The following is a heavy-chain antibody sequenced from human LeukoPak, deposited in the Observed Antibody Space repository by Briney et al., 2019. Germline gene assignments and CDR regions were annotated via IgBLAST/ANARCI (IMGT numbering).Heavy chain of an antibody. CDR1: GGSISSYY. J-gene: IGHJ2*01. CDR3: AREDSSGSRYFDL. V-gene: IGHV4-59*01. D-gene: IGHD3-22*01. Sequence: SETLSLTCTVSGGSISSYYWSWIRQPPGKGLEWIGYIYYSGSTNYNPSLKSRVTISVDTSKNQFSLKLSSVTAADTAVYYCAREDSSGSRYFDLWGRGTLVTVFS. CDR2: IYYSGST.